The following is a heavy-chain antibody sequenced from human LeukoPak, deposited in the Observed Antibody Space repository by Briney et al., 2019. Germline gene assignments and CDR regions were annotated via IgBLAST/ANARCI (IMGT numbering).Heavy chain of an antibody. Sequence: PGGSLRLSCAASGFTFSDYYMSWIRQAPGKGLEWVSYISSSGSTIYYADSVKGRFTISRDNAKNTLYLQMNSLRAEDTAVYYCAKDGLRAYYYDSSGYGNWGQGTLVTVSS. CDR3: AKDGLRAYYYDSSGYGN. V-gene: IGHV3-11*01. D-gene: IGHD3-22*01. J-gene: IGHJ4*02. CDR2: ISSSGSTI. CDR1: GFTFSDYY.